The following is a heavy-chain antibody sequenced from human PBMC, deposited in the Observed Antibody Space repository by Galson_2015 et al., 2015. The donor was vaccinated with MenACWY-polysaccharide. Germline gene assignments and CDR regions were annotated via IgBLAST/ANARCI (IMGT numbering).Heavy chain of an antibody. V-gene: IGHV3-9*01. CDR3: AKGPHRWSCSGGSCLILDWFDP. D-gene: IGHD2-15*01. CDR1: GFTFDDYA. J-gene: IGHJ5*02. CDR2: ISWNSGSI. Sequence: SLRLSCAASGFTFDDYAMHWVRQAPGKGLEWVSGISWNSGSIGYADSVKGRFTISRDNAKNSLYLQMNSLRAEDTALYYCAKGPHRWSCSGGSCLILDWFDPWGQGTLVTVSS.